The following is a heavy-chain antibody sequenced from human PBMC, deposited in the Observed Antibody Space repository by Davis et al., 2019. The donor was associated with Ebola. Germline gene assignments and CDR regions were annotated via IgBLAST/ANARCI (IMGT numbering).Heavy chain of an antibody. D-gene: IGHD6-19*01. CDR3: AKDGAVAGTRDTLPDY. CDR1: GFTFSSYA. Sequence: GESLKISCAASGFTFSSYAMSWVRQAPGKGLEWVSAISGSGGSTYYADSVKGRFTISRDNSKNTLYLQMNSLRAEDTAVYYCAKDGAVAGTRDTLPDYWGQGTLVTVSS. CDR2: ISGSGGST. V-gene: IGHV3-23*01. J-gene: IGHJ4*02.